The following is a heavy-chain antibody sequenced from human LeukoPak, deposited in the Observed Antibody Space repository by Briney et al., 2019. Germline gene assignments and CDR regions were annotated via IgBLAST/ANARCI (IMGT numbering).Heavy chain of an antibody. CDR1: GFSVSSNY. J-gene: IGHJ3*02. D-gene: IGHD2-2*02. Sequence: GGSLRLSCAASGFSVSSNYMSWVRQAPGKGLEWVSLIYSGGSTYYADSVKGRFTISRDNSKNTLFLQMNSLRAEDTAVYYCTTNLYPMTPSTFDIWGQGTMVTVSS. V-gene: IGHV3-66*01. CDR2: IYSGGST. CDR3: TTNLYPMTPSTFDI.